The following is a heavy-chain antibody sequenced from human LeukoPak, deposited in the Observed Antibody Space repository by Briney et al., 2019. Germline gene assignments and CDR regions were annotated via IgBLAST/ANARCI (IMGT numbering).Heavy chain of an antibody. V-gene: IGHV4-59*08. Sequence: SETLSLTCTVSGGSISSHYWSWIRQPPGKGLEWIGYIYYSGSTNYGPSLKSRVTISVHTSKNQFSLKLSSVTAADTAVYYCARHGAYWYFDLWGRGTLVTVSS. CDR2: IYYSGST. CDR1: GGSISSHY. J-gene: IGHJ2*01. CDR3: ARHGAYWYFDL. D-gene: IGHD3-16*01.